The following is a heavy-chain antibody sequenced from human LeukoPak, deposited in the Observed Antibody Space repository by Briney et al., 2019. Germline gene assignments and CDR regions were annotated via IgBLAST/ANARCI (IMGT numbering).Heavy chain of an antibody. J-gene: IGHJ3*02. Sequence: GGSPRLSCAASGFTFSSYSMNWVRQAPGKGLEWVSSISSSSSYIYYADSVKGRFTISRDNAKNSLYLQMNSLRAEDTAVYYCARIGRDAFEIWGEGTMVTVSS. CDR1: GFTFSSYS. CDR2: ISSSSSYI. CDR3: ARIGRDAFEI. V-gene: IGHV3-21*01.